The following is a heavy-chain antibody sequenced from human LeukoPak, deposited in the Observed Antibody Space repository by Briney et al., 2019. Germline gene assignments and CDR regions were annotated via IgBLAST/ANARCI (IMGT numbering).Heavy chain of an antibody. D-gene: IGHD1-26*01. CDR1: GGSFSGYY. CDR3: AGGIVGATKAFDY. CDR2: INHSGST. J-gene: IGHJ4*02. V-gene: IGHV4-34*01. Sequence: SETLSLTCAVYGGSFSGYYWSWIRQPPGKGLEWIGEINHSGSTNYNPSLKSRVTISVDTSKNQFSLKLSSVTAADTAVYYCAGGIVGATKAFDYWGQGTLVTVSS.